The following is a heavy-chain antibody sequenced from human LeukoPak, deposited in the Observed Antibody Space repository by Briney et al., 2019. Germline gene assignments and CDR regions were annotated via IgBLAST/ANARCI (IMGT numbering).Heavy chain of an antibody. CDR1: GGSISSGGYY. V-gene: IGHV4-31*03. CDR3: ARDSGDYLYGMDV. J-gene: IGHJ6*02. D-gene: IGHD4-17*01. Sequence: SETLSLTCTVSGGSISSGGYYWSWIRQHPGKGLEWIGYIYYSGSTYYNPSLKSRVTISVDTSKNQFSLKLSSVTAADTAVYYCARDSGDYLYGMDVWGQGTTVTVSS. CDR2: IYYSGST.